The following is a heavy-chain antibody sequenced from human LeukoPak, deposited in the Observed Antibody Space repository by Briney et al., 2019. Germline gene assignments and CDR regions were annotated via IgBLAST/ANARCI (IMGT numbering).Heavy chain of an antibody. CDR3: ARGLRVNWFDP. CDR1: GSSVSSGSYY. V-gene: IGHV4-61*01. Sequence: SETLSLTCTVSGSSVSSGSYYWSWIRQPPGKGLEWIGYIYYSGSTNYNPSLKSRVTIPVDTSKNQFSLKLSSVTAADTAVYYCARGLRVNWFDPWGQGTLVTVSS. J-gene: IGHJ5*02. CDR2: IYYSGST. D-gene: IGHD4-17*01.